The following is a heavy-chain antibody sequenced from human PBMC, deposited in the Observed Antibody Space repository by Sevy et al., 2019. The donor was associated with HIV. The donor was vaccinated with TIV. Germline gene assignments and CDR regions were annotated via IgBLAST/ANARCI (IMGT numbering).Heavy chain of an antibody. V-gene: IGHV4-39*01. CDR3: ARPMSERTYAMDV. Sequence: SETLSLTCTVSGGYISSSSYYWAWVRQPPGKGLEWVGNIYYTGTTSYNSSLKSRVTISVDRSQNLFSLQLTSVTAADTALYFCARPMSERTYAMDVWGQGITVTVSS. D-gene: IGHD3-10*02. CDR1: GGYISSSSYY. CDR2: IYYTGTT. J-gene: IGHJ6*02.